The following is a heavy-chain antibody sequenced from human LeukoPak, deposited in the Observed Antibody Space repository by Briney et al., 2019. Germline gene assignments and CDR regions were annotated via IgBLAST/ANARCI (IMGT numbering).Heavy chain of an antibody. CDR3: ARAAYYYDSSGYFFDY. D-gene: IGHD3-22*01. J-gene: IGHJ4*02. CDR2: INPSGGST. V-gene: IGHV1-46*01. Sequence: GASVKVSCKASGYTFTSYYMHWVRQAPGQGLEWTGIINPSGGSTSYAQKFQGRVTMTRDMSTSTVYMELSSLRSEDTAVYYCARAAYYYDSSGYFFDYWGQGTLVTVSS. CDR1: GYTFTSYY.